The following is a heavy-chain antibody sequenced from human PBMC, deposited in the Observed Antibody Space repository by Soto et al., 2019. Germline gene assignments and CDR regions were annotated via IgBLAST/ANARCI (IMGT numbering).Heavy chain of an antibody. CDR3: AREGSGYNF. D-gene: IGHD5-12*01. V-gene: IGHV1-69*01. CDR2: IVPVFGRP. J-gene: IGHJ4*02. CDR1: GGSFSNFG. Sequence: QVQLVQSGAELKKPGSSVKVSCKASGGSFSNFGISWVRQAPGQGLEWMGGIVPVFGRPNYAQRFRGRLTITADESTSTGYMELISLRSDDTAVYYRAREGSGYNFWGQGTQVTVSS.